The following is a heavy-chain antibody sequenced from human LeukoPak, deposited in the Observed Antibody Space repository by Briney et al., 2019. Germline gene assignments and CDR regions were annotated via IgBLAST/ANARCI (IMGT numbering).Heavy chain of an antibody. CDR3: ARHLTPPWFGELLYPDDAFDI. D-gene: IGHD3-10*01. CDR1: GGSISSYY. V-gene: IGHV4-59*08. CDR2: IYYSGST. J-gene: IGHJ3*02. Sequence: PSETLSLTCTVSGGSISSYYWSWIRQPPGKGLEWIGYIYYSGSTNYNPSLKSRVTISVDTSKNQFSLKLSSVTAADTAVYYCARHLTPPWFGELLYPDDAFDIWGQGTMVTVSS.